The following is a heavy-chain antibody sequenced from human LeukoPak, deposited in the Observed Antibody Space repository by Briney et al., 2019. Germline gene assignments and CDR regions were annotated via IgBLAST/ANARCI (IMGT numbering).Heavy chain of an antibody. Sequence: ASVKVSCKVSGYTLTELSMHWVRQAPGRGLEWMGGFDPEDGETIYAHKFQGRVTMTEDTSTDTAYMELSSLRSEDTVVYYCATGATTVTNYFDYWGQGTLVTVSS. V-gene: IGHV1-24*01. CDR3: ATGATTVTNYFDY. D-gene: IGHD4-17*01. CDR1: GYTLTELS. CDR2: FDPEDGET. J-gene: IGHJ4*02.